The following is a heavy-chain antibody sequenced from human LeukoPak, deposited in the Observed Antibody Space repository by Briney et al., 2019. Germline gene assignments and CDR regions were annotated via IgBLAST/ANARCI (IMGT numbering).Heavy chain of an antibody. CDR2: INPNSGGT. CDR3: ATMLWFGELYGMDV. V-gene: IGHV1-2*02. J-gene: IGHJ6*02. D-gene: IGHD3-10*01. CDR1: GYTFTGYY. Sequence: ASVKVSCKASGYTFTGYYMHWVRQAPGQGLEWMGWINPNSGGTNYAQKFQGRVTMTRDTSISTAYMELSRLRSDGTAVYYCATMLWFGELYGMDVWGQGTTVTVSS.